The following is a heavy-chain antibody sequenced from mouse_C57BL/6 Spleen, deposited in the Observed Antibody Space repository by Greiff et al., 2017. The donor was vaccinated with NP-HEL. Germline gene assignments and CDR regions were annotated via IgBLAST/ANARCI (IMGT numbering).Heavy chain of an antibody. J-gene: IGHJ1*03. CDR3: ARPGGAGTSWYFDV. D-gene: IGHD4-1*01. Sequence: QVQLQQPGAELVKPGASVKLSCKASGYTFTSYWMHWVKQRPGQGLEWIGMIHPNSGSTNYNEKFKSKATLTVDKSSSTAYMQLSSLASEDSAVYYCARPGGAGTSWYFDVWGTGTTVTVSS. CDR2: IHPNSGST. CDR1: GYTFTSYW. V-gene: IGHV1-64*01.